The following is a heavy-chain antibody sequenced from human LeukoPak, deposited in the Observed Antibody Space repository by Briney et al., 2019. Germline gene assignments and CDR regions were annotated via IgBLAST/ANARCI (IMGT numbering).Heavy chain of an antibody. CDR3: AREDYGGNWFDY. D-gene: IGHD4-23*01. CDR2: ISYDGSNK. Sequence: GGSLRLSCAASGFTFSSYAMHWVRQAPGKGLEWVAVISYDGSNKYYADPVKGRFTISRDNSKNTLYLQMNSLRAEDTAVYYCAREDYGGNWFDYWGQGTLVTVSS. V-gene: IGHV3-30-3*01. CDR1: GFTFSSYA. J-gene: IGHJ4*02.